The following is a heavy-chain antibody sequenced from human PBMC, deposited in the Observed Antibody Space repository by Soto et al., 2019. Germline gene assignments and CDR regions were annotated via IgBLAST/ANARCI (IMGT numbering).Heavy chain of an antibody. D-gene: IGHD2-2*01. Sequence: PSETLSLTCTVSGGSVSSGDYYWSWVRQLPGKGLEWIGYINYSGTTYYNPSLKSRVIISVDLSKNQFSLKLRAATAADTAVYYSPRDHIAVLPTAMQGGFYYYGMDVWGQGTTVAVSS. CDR1: GGSVSSGDYY. CDR2: INYSGTT. CDR3: PRDHIAVLPTAMQGGFYYYGMDV. J-gene: IGHJ6*02. V-gene: IGHV4-30-4*01.